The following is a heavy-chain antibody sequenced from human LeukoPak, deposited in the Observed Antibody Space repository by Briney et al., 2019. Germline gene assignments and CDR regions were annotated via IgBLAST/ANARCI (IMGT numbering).Heavy chain of an antibody. CDR2: ISGSGGST. CDR3: AKGESSITVFGVVTKQSIGDY. J-gene: IGHJ4*02. Sequence: GGSLRLSCAASGFTFSSYAMSWVRQAPGKGLEWVSAISGSGGSTYYADSVKGRFTISRDNSKNTLYLQMNSLRAEDTAVYYCAKGESSITVFGVVTKQSIGDYWGQGTLVTVSS. D-gene: IGHD3-3*01. CDR1: GFTFSSYA. V-gene: IGHV3-23*01.